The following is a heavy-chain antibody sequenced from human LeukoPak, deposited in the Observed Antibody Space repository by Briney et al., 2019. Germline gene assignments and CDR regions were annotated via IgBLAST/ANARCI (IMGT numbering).Heavy chain of an antibody. Sequence: GGSLRLSCAASGFTVSGNYMSWVRQAPGKGLEWVSSISGGGTNTYYADSVKGRFTISRDNSENTLYLQMNSLRAEDTAIYYCAKAMSLNCYSAFDMWGLGTMVTVSS. J-gene: IGHJ3*02. D-gene: IGHD2-21*02. V-gene: IGHV3-23*01. CDR1: GFTVSGNY. CDR2: ISGGGTNT. CDR3: AKAMSLNCYSAFDM.